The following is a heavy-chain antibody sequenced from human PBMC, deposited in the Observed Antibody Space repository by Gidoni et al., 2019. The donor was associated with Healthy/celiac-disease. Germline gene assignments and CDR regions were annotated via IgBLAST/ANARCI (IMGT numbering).Heavy chain of an antibody. CDR3: ARGRPPHLPWWGLYNWFDP. CDR2: INHSGST. CDR1: GGSFSGYY. D-gene: IGHD2-15*01. V-gene: IGHV4-34*01. Sequence: QVQLQQWGAGLLKPSETLSLTCAVYGGSFSGYYWSWIRQPPGKGLEWIGEINHSGSTNYNPSLKSRVTISVDTSKNQFSLKLSSVTAADTAVYYCARGRPPHLPWWGLYNWFDPWGQGTLVTVSS. J-gene: IGHJ5*02.